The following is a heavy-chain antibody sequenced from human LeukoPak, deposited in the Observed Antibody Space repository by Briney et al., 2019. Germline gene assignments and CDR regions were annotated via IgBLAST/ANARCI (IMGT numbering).Heavy chain of an antibody. J-gene: IGHJ4*02. V-gene: IGHV4-34*01. CDR1: GGSFSGYY. D-gene: IGHD3-16*01. Sequence: SEILSLTCAVYGGSFSGYYWSWIRQPPGKGLEWIGEINHSGSTNYNPSLKSRVTISADTSKNQFSLKLSSVTAADTAVYYCARGDVMNFDYWGQGTLVTVSS. CDR3: ARGDVMNFDY. CDR2: INHSGST.